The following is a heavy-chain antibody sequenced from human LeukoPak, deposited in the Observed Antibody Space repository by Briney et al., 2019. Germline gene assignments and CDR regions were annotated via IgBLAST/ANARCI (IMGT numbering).Heavy chain of an antibody. D-gene: IGHD1-26*01. V-gene: IGHV3-21*01. CDR1: GFIFSSYS. J-gene: IGHJ4*02. CDR3: ARGAAGYVGASSFDY. CDR2: ISSSTTYI. Sequence: GGSLRLFCAASGFIFSSYSMNWVRQASGKGLEWVSSISSSTTYISYADSVKGRFTISRDNAKNSLYLQMNSLRAEDTAVYYCARGAAGYVGASSFDYWGQGTLISVSS.